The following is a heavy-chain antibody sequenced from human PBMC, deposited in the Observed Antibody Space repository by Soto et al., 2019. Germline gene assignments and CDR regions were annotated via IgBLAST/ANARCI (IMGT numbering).Heavy chain of an antibody. Sequence: SETLSLTCTVSGGSISSYYWSWIRQPPGKGLEWIGYIYYSGSTNYNPSLKSRVTISVDTSKNQFSLKLSSVTAADTAVYYCARAGGDYVSVVDWFDPWGQGTLVTVSS. CDR3: ARAGGDYVSVVDWFDP. D-gene: IGHD4-17*01. CDR1: GGSISSYY. J-gene: IGHJ5*02. V-gene: IGHV4-59*01. CDR2: IYYSGST.